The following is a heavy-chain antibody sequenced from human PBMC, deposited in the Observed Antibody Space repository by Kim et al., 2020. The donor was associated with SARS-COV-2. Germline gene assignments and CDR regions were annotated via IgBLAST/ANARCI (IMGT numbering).Heavy chain of an antibody. D-gene: IGHD1-26*01. CDR1: GGSISSSSYY. CDR2: IYYSGST. Sequence: SETLSLTCTVSGGSISSSSYYWGWIRQPPGKGLEWIGSIYYSGSTYYNPSLKSRVTISVDTSKNQFSLKLSSVTAADTAVYYCARRGAPSGSSLLVVFYYYYGMDVWGQGTTVTVSS. J-gene: IGHJ6*02. V-gene: IGHV4-39*01. CDR3: ARRGAPSGSSLLVVFYYYYGMDV.